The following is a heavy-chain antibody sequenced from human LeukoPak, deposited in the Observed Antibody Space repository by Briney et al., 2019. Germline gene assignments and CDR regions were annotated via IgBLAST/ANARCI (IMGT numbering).Heavy chain of an antibody. CDR2: IIPIFGTA. CDR1: GGTFSSYA. CDR3: ARGGDGYSLNWFDP. D-gene: IGHD5-24*01. J-gene: IGHJ5*02. Sequence: ASVKVSCKASGGTFSSYAISCVRQAPRQGLEWMGGIIPIFGTANYAQKFQGRVTITTDESTSTAYMELSSLRSEDTAVYYCARGGDGYSLNWFDPWGQGTLVTVSS. V-gene: IGHV1-69*05.